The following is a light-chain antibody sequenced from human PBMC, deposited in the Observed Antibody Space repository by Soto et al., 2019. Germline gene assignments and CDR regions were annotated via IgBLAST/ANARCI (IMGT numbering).Light chain of an antibody. V-gene: IGKV3-15*01. CDR2: GAS. J-gene: IGKJ1*01. CDR1: QSVSSN. CDR3: QQYNNWPPWT. Sequence: EIVMTQSPATLSVSPGERATLSCRASQSVSSNLAWYQHKPGQAPRLLISGASTGATGIPARFSGSGSGTEFTLTISSLQSEDCAIYYCQQYNNWPPWTFGQGTKVDIK.